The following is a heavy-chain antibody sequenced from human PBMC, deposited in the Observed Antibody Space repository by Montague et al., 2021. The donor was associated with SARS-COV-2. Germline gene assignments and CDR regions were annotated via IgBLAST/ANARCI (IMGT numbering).Heavy chain of an antibody. CDR2: IYHNGST. D-gene: IGHD4-23*01. J-gene: IGHJ6*02. CDR1: GGSISSYY. V-gene: IGHV4-59*01. Sequence: SETLSLTCTVSGGSISSYYWTWIRQPPGKGLESIGYIYHNGSTKYNPSLKSRVTISVDTSKNLFSLKLSSVSVADTAVYYCARGGGNSADYYNYTMDVWGQGTTVTVFS. CDR3: ARGGGNSADYYNYTMDV.